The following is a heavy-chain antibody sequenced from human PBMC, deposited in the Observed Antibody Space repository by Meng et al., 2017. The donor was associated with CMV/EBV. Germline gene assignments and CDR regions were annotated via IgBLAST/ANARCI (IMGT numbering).Heavy chain of an antibody. V-gene: IGHV3-9*01. CDR1: GFTFDDYA. CDR3: ARDRGELLDY. Sequence: SLKISCAASGFTFDDYAMHWVRQAPGKGLEWVSGISWNSGSIGYADSVKGRFTISRDNSKNTLYLQMNSLRAEDTAVYYCARDRGELLDYWGQGTLVTVSS. J-gene: IGHJ4*02. CDR2: ISWNSGSI. D-gene: IGHD1-26*01.